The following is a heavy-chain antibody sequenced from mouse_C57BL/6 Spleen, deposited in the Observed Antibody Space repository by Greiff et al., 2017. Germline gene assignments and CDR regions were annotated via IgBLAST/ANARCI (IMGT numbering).Heavy chain of an antibody. CDR1: GFTFSDYG. Sequence: EVKLMESGGGLVQPGGSLKLSCAASGFTFSDYGMAWVRQAPRKGPEWVAFISNLAYSIYYADTVTGRFTISRENAKNTLYLEMSSLRSEDTAMYYCARVHYGSSYGYFDVWGTGTTVTVSS. CDR3: ARVHYGSSYGYFDV. CDR2: ISNLAYSI. J-gene: IGHJ1*03. V-gene: IGHV5-15*01. D-gene: IGHD1-1*01.